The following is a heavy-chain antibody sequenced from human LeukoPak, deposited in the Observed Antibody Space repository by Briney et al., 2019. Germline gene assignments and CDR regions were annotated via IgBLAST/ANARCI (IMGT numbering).Heavy chain of an antibody. CDR3: ARDLSAVAGTALFDP. V-gene: IGHV3-30*02. CDR2: IRYDGSNK. CDR1: GFTFSSYG. D-gene: IGHD6-19*01. J-gene: IGHJ5*02. Sequence: GGSLRLSCAASGFTFSSYGMHWVRQAPGKGLDWLAFIRYDGSNKYYADSVKGRFTISRDNSKNTLYLQMNSLKTEDTAVYYCARDLSAVAGTALFDPWGQGTLVTVSS.